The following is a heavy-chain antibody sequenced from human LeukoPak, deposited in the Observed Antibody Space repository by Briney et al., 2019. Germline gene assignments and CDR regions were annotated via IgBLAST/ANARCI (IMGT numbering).Heavy chain of an antibody. CDR3: ERVRNYDILTGYIYGMDV. Sequence: GASVKVSCKASGYTFTIYYIHWVRQAPGQGLEWMGIINPSGGSTSYAQKFQGRVTMTRDTSTSTVYMELSSLRSEDTAMYYCERVRNYDILTGYIYGMDVWGQGTTVTVSS. D-gene: IGHD3-9*01. CDR1: GYTFTIYY. J-gene: IGHJ6*02. CDR2: INPSGGST. V-gene: IGHV1-46*01.